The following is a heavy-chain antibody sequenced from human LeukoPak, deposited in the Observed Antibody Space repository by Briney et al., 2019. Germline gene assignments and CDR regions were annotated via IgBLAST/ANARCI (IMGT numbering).Heavy chain of an antibody. CDR1: GGSISSYY. Sequence: TSETLSLTCTVSGGSISSYYWSWIRQPAGKGLEWIGRIYTSGSTNYNPSLKSRVTMSVDTSKNQFSLKLSSVTAADTAVYYCARDLDPDSGFDAFDIWGQGTMVTVSS. D-gene: IGHD1-1*01. CDR3: ARDLDPDSGFDAFDI. CDR2: IYTSGST. J-gene: IGHJ3*02. V-gene: IGHV4-4*07.